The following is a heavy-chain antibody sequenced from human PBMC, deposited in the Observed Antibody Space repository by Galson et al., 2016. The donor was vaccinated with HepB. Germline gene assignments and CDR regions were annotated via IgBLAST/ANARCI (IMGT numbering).Heavy chain of an antibody. Sequence: SETLSLTCVVSGGSISTSNWWTWVRQPPGKGLEWIGEIHHTGSTNYTPSLKSRVTISVDKSKNQFSLTLKSVTAADTAVYYCARVGVVGSLNYHGMDVWGQGTTVTVSS. CDR2: IHHTGST. CDR1: GGSISTSNW. V-gene: IGHV4-4*02. D-gene: IGHD2-15*01. CDR3: ARVGVVGSLNYHGMDV. J-gene: IGHJ6*02.